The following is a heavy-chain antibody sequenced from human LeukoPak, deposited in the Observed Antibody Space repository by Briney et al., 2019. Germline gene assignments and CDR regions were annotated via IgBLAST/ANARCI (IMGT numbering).Heavy chain of an antibody. J-gene: IGHJ4*02. D-gene: IGHD3-10*01. V-gene: IGHV4-59*12. CDR1: GGSISSYY. CDR3: ARSVLLWFGESEGIDY. Sequence: SETLSLTCTVSGGSISSYYWSWIRQPPGKGLEWIGYIYYSGSTNYNPSLKSRVTISVDTSKNQFSLKLSSVTAADTAVYYCARSVLLWFGESEGIDYWGQGTLVTVSS. CDR2: IYYSGST.